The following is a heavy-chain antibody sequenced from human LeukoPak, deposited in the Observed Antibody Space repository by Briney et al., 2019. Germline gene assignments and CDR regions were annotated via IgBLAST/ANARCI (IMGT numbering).Heavy chain of an antibody. Sequence: PGGSLRLSCAASGFTFSSYEMNWVRQAPGKGLEWVSYISSSGSTIYYADSVKGRSTISRDNAKNSLYLQMNSLRAEDTAVYYCARVRSRGYSGYGYWGQGTLVTVSS. CDR2: ISSSGSTI. D-gene: IGHD5-12*01. CDR1: GFTFSSYE. V-gene: IGHV3-48*03. CDR3: ARVRSRGYSGYGY. J-gene: IGHJ4*02.